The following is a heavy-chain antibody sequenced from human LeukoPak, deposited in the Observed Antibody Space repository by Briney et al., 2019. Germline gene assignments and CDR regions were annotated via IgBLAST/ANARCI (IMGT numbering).Heavy chain of an antibody. CDR1: GGSISSGGYY. J-gene: IGHJ4*02. CDR2: IYYSGGT. CDR3: AREFRTDYGDLYYFDY. D-gene: IGHD4-17*01. V-gene: IGHV4-31*03. Sequence: SETLSLTCTVSGGSISSGGYYWSWIRQHPGKGLEWIGYIYYSGGTYYNPSLKSRVTISVDTSKNQFSLKLSSVTPADTAVYYCAREFRTDYGDLYYFDYWGQGTLVTVSS.